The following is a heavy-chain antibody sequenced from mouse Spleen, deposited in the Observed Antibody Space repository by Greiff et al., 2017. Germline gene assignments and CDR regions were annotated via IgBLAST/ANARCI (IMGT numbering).Heavy chain of an antibody. CDR3: ARRRRGGYYFDY. D-gene: IGHD2-12*01. J-gene: IGHJ2*01. V-gene: IGHV5-17*01. CDR1: GFTFSDYG. CDR2: ISSGSSTI. Sequence: DVMLVESGGGLVKPGGSLKLSCAASGFTFSDYGMHWVRQAPEKGLEWVAYISSGSSTIYYADTVKGRFTISRDNAKNTLFLQMTSLRSEDTAMYYCARRRRGGYYFDYWGQGTTLTVSS.